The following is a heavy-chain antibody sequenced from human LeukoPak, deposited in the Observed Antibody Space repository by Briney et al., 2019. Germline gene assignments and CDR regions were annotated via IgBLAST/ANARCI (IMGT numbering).Heavy chain of an antibody. V-gene: IGHV1-8*01. D-gene: IGHD1-1*01. CDR2: MNPNSGNT. J-gene: IGHJ5*02. CDR3: ARDNYAGANWFDP. CDR1: GYTFTSYD. Sequence: AASVKVSCKASGYTFTSYDINWVRQATGQGLEWMGWMNPNSGNTGYAQKFQGRVTITTDESTSTAYMELSSLRSEDTAVYYCARDNYAGANWFDPWGQGTLVTVSS.